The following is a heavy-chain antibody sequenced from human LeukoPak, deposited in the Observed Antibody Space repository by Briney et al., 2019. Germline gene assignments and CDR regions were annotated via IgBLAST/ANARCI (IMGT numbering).Heavy chain of an antibody. CDR3: ARVNYGSGSYTYYFDY. CDR2: INWNGGST. Sequence: PGGSLRLSCAASGFTFDDYGMSWVRQAPGKGLEWVSGINWNGGSTGYAASVKGRFTISRDTAKNSLYLQMNSLRAEDTALYYCARVNYGSGSYTYYFDYWGQGTLVTVSS. J-gene: IGHJ4*02. V-gene: IGHV3-20*04. D-gene: IGHD3-10*01. CDR1: GFTFDDYG.